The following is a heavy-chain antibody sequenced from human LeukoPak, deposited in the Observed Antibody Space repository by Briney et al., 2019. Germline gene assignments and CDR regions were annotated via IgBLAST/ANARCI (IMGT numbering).Heavy chain of an antibody. D-gene: IGHD6-13*01. J-gene: IGHJ5*02. CDR3: ARTIAAAGWFDP. V-gene: IGHV3-48*02. CDR2: ISSSSSTI. Sequence: GGSLRLSCAASGFTSSNAYMNWVRQAPGKGLEWVSYISSSSSTIYYADSVKGRFTISRDNAKNSLYLQMNSLRDEDTAVYYCARTIAAAGWFDPWGQGTLVTVSS. CDR1: GFTSSNAY.